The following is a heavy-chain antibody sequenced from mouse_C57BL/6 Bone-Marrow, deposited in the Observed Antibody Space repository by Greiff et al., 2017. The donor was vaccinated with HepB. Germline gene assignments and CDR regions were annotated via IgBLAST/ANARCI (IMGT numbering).Heavy chain of an antibody. V-gene: IGHV1-69*01. J-gene: IGHJ2*01. CDR1: GYTFTSYW. CDR2: IDPSDSYT. D-gene: IGHD1-2*01. Sequence: QVQLQQSGAELVMPGASVKLSCKASGYTFTSYWMHWVKQRPGQGLEWIGEIDPSDSYTNSNQKFKGKSTLTVDKSSSTAYMQLSSLTSEDSAVYYCARTTTALDYWGQGTTLTVSS. CDR3: ARTTTALDY.